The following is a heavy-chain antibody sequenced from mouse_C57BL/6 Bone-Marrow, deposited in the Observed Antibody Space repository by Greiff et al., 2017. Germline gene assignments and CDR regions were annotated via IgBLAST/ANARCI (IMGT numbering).Heavy chain of an antibody. CDR1: GYSFTDYN. V-gene: IGHV1-39*01. CDR3: AKGYGSSFYWYVDV. J-gene: IGHJ1*03. Sequence: VQLQQSGPELVKPGASVKISCKASGYSFTDYNMNWVKQSTGKSLEWIGVINPNYGTTSYNQKFKGKATLTVDQSSSTAYMQLNSLTSEDSAVYYCAKGYGSSFYWYVDVWGTGTTVTVSS. D-gene: IGHD1-1*01. CDR2: INPNYGTT.